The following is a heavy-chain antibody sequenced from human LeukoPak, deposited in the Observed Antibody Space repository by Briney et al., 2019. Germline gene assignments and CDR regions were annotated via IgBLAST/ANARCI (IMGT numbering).Heavy chain of an antibody. J-gene: IGHJ6*03. V-gene: IGHV3-21*01. CDR3: ARVGVALYYYYMDV. CDR1: GFTFSSYS. D-gene: IGHD3-3*01. Sequence: GGSLRLSCAASGFTFSSYSMNWVRQAPGKGLEWASSISSSSSYIYYADSVKGRFTISRDNAKNSLYLQMNSLRAEDTAVYYCARVGVALYYYYMDVWGKGTTVTVSS. CDR2: ISSSSSYI.